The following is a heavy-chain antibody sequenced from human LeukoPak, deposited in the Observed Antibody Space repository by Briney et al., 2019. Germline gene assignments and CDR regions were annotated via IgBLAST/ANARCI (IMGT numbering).Heavy chain of an antibody. Sequence: ASVKVSRKASGYTFTGYYMHWVRQAPGQGLEWMGWINPNSGGTNYAQKFQGRVTMTRDTSISTAYMELSRLRSDDTAVYYCARVPYYDFWSGYYTSRYNWFDPWGQGTLVTVSS. CDR2: INPNSGGT. CDR3: ARVPYYDFWSGYYTSRYNWFDP. CDR1: GYTFTGYY. J-gene: IGHJ5*02. D-gene: IGHD3-3*01. V-gene: IGHV1-2*02.